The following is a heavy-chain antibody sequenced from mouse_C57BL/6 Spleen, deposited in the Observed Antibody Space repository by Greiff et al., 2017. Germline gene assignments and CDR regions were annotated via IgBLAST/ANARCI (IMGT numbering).Heavy chain of an antibody. D-gene: IGHD2-4*01. V-gene: IGHV1-54*01. J-gene: IGHJ4*01. Sequence: QVQLKESGAELVRPGTSVKVSCKASGYAFTNYLIEWVKQRPGQGLEWIGVINPGSGGTNYNEKFKGKATLTADKSYSTAYMQLSSLTSEDSAVYFCARSGDYDNDGAYAMDYWGQGTSVTVSS. CDR3: ARSGDYDNDGAYAMDY. CDR1: GYAFTNYL. CDR2: INPGSGGT.